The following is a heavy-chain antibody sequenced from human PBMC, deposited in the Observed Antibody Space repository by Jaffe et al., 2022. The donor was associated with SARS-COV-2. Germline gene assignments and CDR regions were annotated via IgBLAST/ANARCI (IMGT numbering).Heavy chain of an antibody. CDR1: GGSMSSHGYY. V-gene: IGHV4-39*01. CDR3: MRYYDDSDYYRAIDY. Sequence: QLELQGSGPGLVKPSETLSLTCNVSGGSMSSHGYYWGWVRQPPGKGLEWIGLGYHTGNTYYNPSLRSRVTISVDTSKDQFSLWLSSVTAADTAIYYCMRYYDDSDYYRAIDYWGQGALVTVSS. CDR2: GYHTGNT. D-gene: IGHD3-22*01. J-gene: IGHJ4*02.